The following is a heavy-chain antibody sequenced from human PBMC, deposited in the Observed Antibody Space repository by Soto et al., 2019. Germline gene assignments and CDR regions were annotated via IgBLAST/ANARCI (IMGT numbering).Heavy chain of an antibody. CDR2: IIPIFGTA. CDR1: GGTFSSYA. J-gene: IGHJ6*02. D-gene: IGHD2-15*01. CDR3: ARYCSGGSCYFYYYYGMDV. V-gene: IGHV1-69*13. Sequence: SVKVSCKASGGTFSSYAISWVRQAPGQGLEWMGGIIPIFGTANYAQKFQGRVTITADESTSTAYMELSSLRSEDTAVYYCARYCSGGSCYFYYYYGMDVWGQGTTVTVSS.